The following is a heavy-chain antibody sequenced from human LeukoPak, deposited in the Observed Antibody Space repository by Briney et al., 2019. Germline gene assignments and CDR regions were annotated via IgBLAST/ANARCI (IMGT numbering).Heavy chain of an antibody. CDR3: AKDRVVRRMGMVWFDP. CDR1: GFTFSSYA. V-gene: IGHV3-23*01. D-gene: IGHD3-10*01. J-gene: IGHJ5*02. CDR2: ISGSGGST. Sequence: PGGSLRLSCAASGFTFSSYAMSWVRQAPGKGLEWVSAISGSGGSTYYADSVKGRFTISRDNSKNTLYLQMNSLRAEDTAVYYCAKDRVVRRMGMVWFDPWSQGTLVTVSS.